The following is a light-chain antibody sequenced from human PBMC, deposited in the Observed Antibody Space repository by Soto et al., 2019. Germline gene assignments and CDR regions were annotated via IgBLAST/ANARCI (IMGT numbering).Light chain of an antibody. V-gene: IGKV3-20*01. Sequence: EIVLTQSPGTLSLSPGERATLSCRASQSVSSSYLAWYQQKPGQAPSLLIYGASSRATGIPDRFSGSGSGTDFTLTISRLEPVELAVYYCRQYGSSLFTFGPGTKVDIK. J-gene: IGKJ3*01. CDR1: QSVSSSY. CDR3: RQYGSSLFT. CDR2: GAS.